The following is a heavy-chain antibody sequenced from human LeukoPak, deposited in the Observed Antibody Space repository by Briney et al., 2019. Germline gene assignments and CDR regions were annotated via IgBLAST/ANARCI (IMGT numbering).Heavy chain of an antibody. CDR2: ISYDGSNK. V-gene: IGHV3-30-3*01. Sequence: SGGSLRLSCAASGFTFSSYAMHWVRQAPGKGLEWVAVISYDGSNKYYADSVKGRFTISRDNSKNTLYLQMNSLRAEDTALYYCAREDYGDYRYYFDYWGQGTLVTVSS. D-gene: IGHD4-17*01. J-gene: IGHJ4*02. CDR1: GFTFSSYA. CDR3: AREDYGDYRYYFDY.